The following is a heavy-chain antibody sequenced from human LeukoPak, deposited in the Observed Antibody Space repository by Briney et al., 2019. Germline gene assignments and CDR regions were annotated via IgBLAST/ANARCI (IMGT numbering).Heavy chain of an antibody. CDR2: IYYSGST. CDR3: ARHIGPDWRQLVRGGVYYFDY. J-gene: IGHJ4*02. V-gene: IGHV4-39*01. CDR1: GGSISSSSYY. Sequence: SETLSLTCTVSGGSISSSSYYWGWIRQPPGKGLEWIGSIYYSGSTYYNPSLKSRVTISVDTSKNQFSLKLSSVTVADTALYYCARHIGPDWRQLVRGGVYYFDYWGQGTPVTASS. D-gene: IGHD6-13*01.